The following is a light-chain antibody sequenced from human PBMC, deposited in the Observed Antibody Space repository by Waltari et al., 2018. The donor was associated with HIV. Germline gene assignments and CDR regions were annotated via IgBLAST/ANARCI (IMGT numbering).Light chain of an antibody. J-gene: IGKJ2*01. CDR1: QSVSSY. Sequence: EIVLTQSPATLSLSPGERATLSCRASQSVSSYLAWYQQKPGRAPRLLIYDASNRATGIPARFSCSGSGTDFTLTISSLEPEDFAVYYCQQRSNRPPKYTFGQGTKLEIK. CDR2: DAS. CDR3: QQRSNRPPKYT. V-gene: IGKV3-11*01.